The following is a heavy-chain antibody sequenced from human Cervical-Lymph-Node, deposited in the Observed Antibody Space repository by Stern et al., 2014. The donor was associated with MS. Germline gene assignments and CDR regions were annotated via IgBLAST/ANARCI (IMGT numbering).Heavy chain of an antibody. Sequence: VQLVESGGGLVQPGGSLKVSCAASGVTFSASVIHWVRQAPGQGLEWVGRIRHKGKTYATAYAMSVKGRFTISRDESKKTAYLLMSSLKVEDTTVYYCAPSSAIWGRGTMVTVSS. CDR1: GVTFSASV. CDR3: APSSAI. J-gene: IGHJ3*02. V-gene: IGHV3-73*01. CDR2: IRHKGKTYAT.